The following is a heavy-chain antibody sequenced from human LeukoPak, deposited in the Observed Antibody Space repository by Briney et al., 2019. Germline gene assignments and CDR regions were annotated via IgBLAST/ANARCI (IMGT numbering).Heavy chain of an antibody. V-gene: IGHV1-69*04. CDR3: ARGIAAAAGDY. Sequence: SVTVSCKASGGTFSNYAISWVRQAPGQGLEWMGRIIPILGIANYAQKFQGRVTITADKSTSTAYMELSSLRSEDTAVYYCARGIAAAAGDYWGQGTLVTVSS. D-gene: IGHD6-13*01. CDR1: GGTFSNYA. J-gene: IGHJ4*02. CDR2: IIPILGIA.